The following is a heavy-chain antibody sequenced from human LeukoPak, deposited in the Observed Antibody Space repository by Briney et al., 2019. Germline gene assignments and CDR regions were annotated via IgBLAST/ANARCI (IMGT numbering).Heavy chain of an antibody. D-gene: IGHD1-26*01. Sequence: GESLKISRKGSGYSFTSYWIGWVRQMPGKGLEWMGIIYPGDSDTRYSPSFQGQVTISADKSISTAYLQWSSLKASDTAMYYCARRPSVGYYGMDVWGQGTTVTVSS. CDR3: ARRPSVGYYGMDV. CDR1: GYSFTSYW. J-gene: IGHJ6*02. V-gene: IGHV5-51*01. CDR2: IYPGDSDT.